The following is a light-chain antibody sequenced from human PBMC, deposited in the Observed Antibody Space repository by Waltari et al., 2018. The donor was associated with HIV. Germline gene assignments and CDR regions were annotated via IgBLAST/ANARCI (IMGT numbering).Light chain of an antibody. CDR2: RPT. V-gene: IGLV7-46*01. Sequence: QAVMTQEPSLTVSPGGTVTLTCGSNTGTVTSGDNPCWFPQKPGQAPRTLSYRPTNTRAGTPARFSGSLHGGNAALTRSGAQPEGEADYYCLLSYGGTRRVFGGGTKLTVL. CDR1: TGTVTSGDN. CDR3: LLSYGGTRRV. J-gene: IGLJ3*02.